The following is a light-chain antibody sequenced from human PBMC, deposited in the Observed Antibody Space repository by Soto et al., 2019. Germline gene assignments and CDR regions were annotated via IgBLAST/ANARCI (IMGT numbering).Light chain of an antibody. CDR1: QSISSW. J-gene: IGKJ4*01. V-gene: IGKV1-5*01. Sequence: DIQMTQSPSTLSASVGDRVTITCRASQSISSWLAWYQQKPGKAPKLLIYDASSLASGVPSRFSGSGSGTEFTLTISSLQPDDFATYYCQQYNSFVLTFGGGTKVEIK. CDR3: QQYNSFVLT. CDR2: DAS.